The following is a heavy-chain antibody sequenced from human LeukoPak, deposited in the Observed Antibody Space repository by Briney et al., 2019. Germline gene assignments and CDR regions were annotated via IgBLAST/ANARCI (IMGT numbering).Heavy chain of an antibody. CDR3: ATGVPCSGGSCPPFDP. J-gene: IGHJ5*02. CDR2: FDPEDGET. D-gene: IGHD2-15*01. V-gene: IGHV1-24*01. Sequence: ASVKVSCKVSGYTLTELSMHWVRQAPGKGLEWMGGFDPEDGETIYAQKFQGRVTMTEDTSTDTAYMELCSVRSEDTAVYYCATGVPCSGGSCPPFDPWGQGTLVTVSS. CDR1: GYTLTELS.